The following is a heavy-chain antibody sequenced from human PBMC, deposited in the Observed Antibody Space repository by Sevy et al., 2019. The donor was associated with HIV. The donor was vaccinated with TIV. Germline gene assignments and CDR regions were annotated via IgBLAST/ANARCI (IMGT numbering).Heavy chain of an antibody. CDR3: TRVGYLIQLWPRRFDF. CDR2: IRSKAYGGTT. D-gene: IGHD5-18*01. CDR1: GFTFGDYA. V-gene: IGHV3-49*04. J-gene: IGHJ4*02. Sequence: GGSLRLSCTASGFTFGDYAMSWVRQAPGKGLEWVGFIRSKAYGGTTEYAASVKGRFTISRDDSKSIAYLQMNSLKTEDTAVYYCTRVGYLIQLWPRRFDFWGQGTLVTVSS.